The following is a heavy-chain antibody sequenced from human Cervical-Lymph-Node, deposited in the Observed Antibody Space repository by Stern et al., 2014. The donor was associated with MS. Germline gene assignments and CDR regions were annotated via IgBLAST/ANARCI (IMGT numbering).Heavy chain of an antibody. CDR2: INPSGGST. CDR1: GYTFTSYY. D-gene: IGHD3-22*01. J-gene: IGHJ5*02. CDR3: ASLPEYYYDSSGYSS. Sequence: VHLVESGAEVKKPGASVKVSCKASGYTFTSYYMHWVRQAPGQGLERMGIINPSGGSTSYAQKFQGRVTMTRDTSTSTVYMELSSLRYEDTAVYYCASLPEYYYDSSGYSSWGQGTLVTVSS. V-gene: IGHV1-46*03.